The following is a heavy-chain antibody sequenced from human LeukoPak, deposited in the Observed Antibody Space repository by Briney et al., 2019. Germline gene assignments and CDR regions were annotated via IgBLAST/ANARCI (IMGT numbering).Heavy chain of an antibody. D-gene: IGHD1-26*01. J-gene: IGHJ5*02. V-gene: IGHV3-43*02. CDR2: ISGGGDST. CDR3: AKGVRSGTYYNCFDP. Sequence: GGSLRLSCVASGFTLNDYALHWVRQAPGKGLEWISLISGGGDSTYYADSVKGRFIISRDNSKNSLYLQMSSLRAEDTAVYYCAKGVRSGTYYNCFDPWGQGTLVTVSS. CDR1: GFTLNDYA.